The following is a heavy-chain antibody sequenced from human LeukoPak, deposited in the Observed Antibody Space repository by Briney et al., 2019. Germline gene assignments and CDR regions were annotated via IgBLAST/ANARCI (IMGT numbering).Heavy chain of an antibody. D-gene: IGHD1-26*01. Sequence: GGSLRLSCAASGFTFSSYGMRWVRRAPGKGLEWVAVIWYDGSNKYYADSVKGRFTISRDNSKNTLYLQMNSLRAEDAAVYYCAKDPRGSYSRDYYYYMDVWGKGTTVTVSS. CDR3: AKDPRGSYSRDYYYYMDV. J-gene: IGHJ6*03. CDR2: IWYDGSNK. CDR1: GFTFSSYG. V-gene: IGHV3-33*06.